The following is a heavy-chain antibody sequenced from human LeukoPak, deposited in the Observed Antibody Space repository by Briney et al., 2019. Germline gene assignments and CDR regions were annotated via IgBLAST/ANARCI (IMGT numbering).Heavy chain of an antibody. CDR1: GCTFSDYY. Sequence: ASVKVSCKASGCTFSDYYVHWVRQAPGQGLEWMGWINPNSGGTHYAQKFQGRVTMTRDTSISTAYMELSRLRSDDTAVYYCARYETVGELGWFDPWGQGTLVTVSS. D-gene: IGHD3-10*01. CDR2: INPNSGGT. CDR3: ARYETVGELGWFDP. J-gene: IGHJ5*02. V-gene: IGHV1-2*02.